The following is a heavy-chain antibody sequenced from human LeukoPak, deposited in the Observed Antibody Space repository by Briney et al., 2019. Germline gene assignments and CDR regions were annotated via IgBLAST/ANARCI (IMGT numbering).Heavy chain of an antibody. D-gene: IGHD3-16*02. CDR2: ISWNSGSI. J-gene: IGHJ4*02. V-gene: IGHV3-9*01. CDR1: GFTFDDYA. CDR3: AKGYDYVWGSYRRPFDY. Sequence: GGSLRLSCAASGFTFDDYAMHWVRQAPGKGLEWVSGISWNSGSIGYADSVKGRFTISRDNAKNSLYLQMNSLRAEDTALYYCAKGYDYVWGSYRRPFDYWGQGTLVTVSS.